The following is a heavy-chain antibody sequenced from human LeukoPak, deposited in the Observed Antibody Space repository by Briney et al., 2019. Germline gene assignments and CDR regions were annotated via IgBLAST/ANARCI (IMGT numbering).Heavy chain of an antibody. CDR1: GFTFSSYA. D-gene: IGHD3-22*01. J-gene: IGHJ4*02. V-gene: IGHV3-64*01. CDR3: ARSRDYYDSSLNFDY. Sequence: GGSPRLSCAASGFTFSSYAMHWVRQAPGKGLEYVSSISSNGGSTYYANSVKGRFTISRDNSKNTLYLQMGSLRAEDMAVYYCARSRDYYDSSLNFDYWGQGTLVTVSS. CDR2: ISSNGGST.